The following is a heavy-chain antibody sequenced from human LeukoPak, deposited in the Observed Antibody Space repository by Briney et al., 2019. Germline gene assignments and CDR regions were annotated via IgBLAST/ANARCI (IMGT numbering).Heavy chain of an antibody. J-gene: IGHJ4*02. CDR3: AREPTYGSGSYHDY. CDR2: ISSSSSYI. Sequence: PGGSLRLSCAASGFTFSSYSMNWVRQAPGKGLEWVSSISSSSSYIYYADSVKGRFTISRDNAKNSLYLQMNSLGAEDTAVYYCAREPTYGSGSYHDYWGQGTLVTVSS. D-gene: IGHD3-10*01. V-gene: IGHV3-21*01. CDR1: GFTFSSYS.